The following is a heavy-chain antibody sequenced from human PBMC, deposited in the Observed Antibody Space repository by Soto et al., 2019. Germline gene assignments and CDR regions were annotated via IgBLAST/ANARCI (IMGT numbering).Heavy chain of an antibody. D-gene: IGHD1-26*01. CDR3: ARASGGLLFARAEPIFDY. CDR1: GGSISSGGYS. CDR2: IYHSGST. Sequence: PSETLSLTCAVSGGSISSGGYSWSWIQQPPGKGLEWIGYIYHSGSTYYNPSLKSRVTISVDRSKNQFSLKLSSVTAADTAVYYCARASGGLLFARAEPIFDYWGQGTLVTVSS. J-gene: IGHJ4*02. V-gene: IGHV4-30-2*01.